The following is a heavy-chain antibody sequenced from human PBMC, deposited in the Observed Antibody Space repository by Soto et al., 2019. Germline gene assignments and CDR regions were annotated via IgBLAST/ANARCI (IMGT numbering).Heavy chain of an antibody. Sequence: ASVKVSCKASGYTFTSYDINWVRQATGQGLEWMGWMNPNSGNTGYAQKFQGRVTMTRNTSISTAYMELSSLRSEDTAVYYCARARRGRQQLETGNYYYYYYMDVWGKGTTVTVSS. J-gene: IGHJ6*03. CDR2: MNPNSGNT. V-gene: IGHV1-8*01. D-gene: IGHD6-13*01. CDR1: GYTFTSYD. CDR3: ARARRGRQQLETGNYYYYYYMDV.